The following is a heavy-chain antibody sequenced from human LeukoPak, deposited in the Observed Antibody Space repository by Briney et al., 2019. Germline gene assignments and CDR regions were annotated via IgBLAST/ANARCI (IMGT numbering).Heavy chain of an antibody. CDR2: INPNSGGT. D-gene: IGHD6-13*01. CDR1: GYTFTGYY. CDR3: ARGIAAAGNRWFDP. J-gene: IGHJ5*02. Sequence: ASVKVSCKASGYTFTGYYMHWVRQAPGQGLEWMGWINPNSGGTNYAQKFQGRVTITRDTSISTAYMELSRLRSDDTAVYYCARGIAAAGNRWFDPWGQGTLVTASS. V-gene: IGHV1-2*02.